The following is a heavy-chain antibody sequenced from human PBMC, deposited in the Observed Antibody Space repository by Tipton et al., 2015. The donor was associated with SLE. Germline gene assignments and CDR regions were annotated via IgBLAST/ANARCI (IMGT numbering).Heavy chain of an antibody. D-gene: IGHD3-22*01. CDR3: AGAMSYYYYDSSDAFDI. CDR1: GFTVSSNY. J-gene: IGHJ3*02. CDR2: IYSGGVT. Sequence: QLVQSGGGLVQPGGSLRLSCAASGFTVSSNYMSWVRQAPGKGLEWVSVIYSGGVTYYADSVKGRFTISRHSSRNTLYLQMNSLSAEDTAVYYCAGAMSYYYYDSSDAFDIWGQGTMVTVSS. V-gene: IGHV3-53*04.